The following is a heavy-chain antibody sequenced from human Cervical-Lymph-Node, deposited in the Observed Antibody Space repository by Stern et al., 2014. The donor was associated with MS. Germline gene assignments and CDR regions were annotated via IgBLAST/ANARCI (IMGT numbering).Heavy chain of an antibody. Sequence: EVQLVESGPEVKRPGESLKISCQASGYTFTSYWIGWVRQMPGKGLEWIAIIFPGGSDIRYSPSFQGQAPISADKSSSTAYLQWNNVKASDTAIYYGARQRYFDYWGQGTLVTVSS. CDR3: ARQRYFDY. J-gene: IGHJ4*02. CDR1: GYTFTSYW. V-gene: IGHV5-51*01. CDR2: IFPGGSDI.